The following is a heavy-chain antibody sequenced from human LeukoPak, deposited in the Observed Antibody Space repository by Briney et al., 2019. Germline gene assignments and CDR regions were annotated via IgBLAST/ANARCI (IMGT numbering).Heavy chain of an antibody. V-gene: IGHV3-30-3*01. D-gene: IGHD7-27*01. CDR1: GFTFSSYA. J-gene: IGHJ4*02. Sequence: GGSLRLSCAASGFTFSSYAMHWVRQAPGKGLGWVAVISYDGSNKYYADSVKGRLTISRDNAKSSLHLQMNRLRVEDTAVYFCARISGAGSLPSPDYWGQGTLVTVSS. CDR3: ARISGAGSLPSPDY. CDR2: ISYDGSNK.